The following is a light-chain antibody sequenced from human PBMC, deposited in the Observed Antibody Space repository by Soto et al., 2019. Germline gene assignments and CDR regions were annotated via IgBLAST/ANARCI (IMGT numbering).Light chain of an antibody. J-gene: IGKJ5*01. V-gene: IGKV1-39*01. CDR1: QSIGDY. Sequence: DIQMTQSPSSLSASVGDRVTMICRASQSIGDYLNWYQQKPGKPPNLLIHAASSLQNGVTSRFSGSRSGTDFTLTISTLQPEDFATYYCQQSYSTPITFGQGTRLEIK. CDR3: QQSYSTPIT. CDR2: AAS.